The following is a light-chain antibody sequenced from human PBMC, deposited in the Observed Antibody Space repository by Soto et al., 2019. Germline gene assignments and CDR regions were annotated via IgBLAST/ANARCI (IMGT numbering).Light chain of an antibody. Sequence: DIQMTQAPSSLSASVGDRVTITCQASQDISNLLNWYQQKPGKAPRLLIYDASNLETGVPSRFSGSGSGTDFTLTISCLQSEDLATYYCQQYYSYTWTFGQGTQVDIK. CDR2: DAS. J-gene: IGKJ1*01. CDR1: QDISNL. V-gene: IGKV1-33*01. CDR3: QQYYSYTWT.